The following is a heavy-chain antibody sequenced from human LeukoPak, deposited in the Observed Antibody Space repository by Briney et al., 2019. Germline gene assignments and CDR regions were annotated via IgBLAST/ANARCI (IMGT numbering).Heavy chain of an antibody. CDR2: IYTSGGT. J-gene: IGHJ4*02. Sequence: SETLSLTCTVSGGSISSYYWSWIRQPAGKGLEWIGRIYTSGGTNYNPSLKSRVTMSVDTSKNQFSLKLSSVTAADTAVYYCARDASYGDYFDYWGQGTLVTVSS. D-gene: IGHD4-17*01. CDR3: ARDASYGDYFDY. V-gene: IGHV4-4*07. CDR1: GGSISSYY.